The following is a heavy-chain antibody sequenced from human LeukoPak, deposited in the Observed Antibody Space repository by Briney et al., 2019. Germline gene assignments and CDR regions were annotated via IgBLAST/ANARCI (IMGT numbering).Heavy chain of an antibody. CDR2: INHSGST. CDR3: ARWYYDFWSGSRWFDP. D-gene: IGHD3-3*01. V-gene: IGHV4-34*01. J-gene: IGHJ5*02. Sequence: SETLSLTCAVYGGSFSGYYWSWIRQPPGKGLEGIGEINHSGSTNYNPSLKSRVTISIDTSKNQFSLKLSSVTAADTAVYYCARWYYDFWSGSRWFDPWGQGTLVTVSS. CDR1: GGSFSGYY.